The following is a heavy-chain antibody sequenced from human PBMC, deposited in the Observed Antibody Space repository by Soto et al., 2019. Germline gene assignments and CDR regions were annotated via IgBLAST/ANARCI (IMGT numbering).Heavy chain of an antibody. CDR2: IYYSGST. D-gene: IGHD3-9*01. J-gene: IGHJ4*02. CDR3: ARLEGLATISYYFDF. CDR1: GGSISSSSYH. V-gene: IGHV4-39*01. Sequence: QLQLQESGPGLVKPSEALSLTCSVSGGSISSSSYHWGWIRQPPGKGLEWIGSIYYSGSTYYNPSLKSRVTISIDKSKNQFSLKLSSLTAADTAVYYCARLEGLATISYYFDFWGQGTLVTVSS.